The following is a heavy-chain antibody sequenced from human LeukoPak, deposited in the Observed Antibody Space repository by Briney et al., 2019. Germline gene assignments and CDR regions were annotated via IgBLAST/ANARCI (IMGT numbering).Heavy chain of an antibody. CDR2: ITGIGLHT. CDR3: AKAMRGPLT. J-gene: IGHJ5*02. V-gene: IGHV3-23*01. CDR1: GFIFSTYG. Sequence: GGSLRLSCEASGFIFSTYGMSWVRQAPGKGFEWVSSITGIGLHTYYADSVKGRFTISGDNSKNTVYLQMNSLQAEDTAVYYCAKAMRGPLTWGQGTLVTVSS. D-gene: IGHD3-10*01.